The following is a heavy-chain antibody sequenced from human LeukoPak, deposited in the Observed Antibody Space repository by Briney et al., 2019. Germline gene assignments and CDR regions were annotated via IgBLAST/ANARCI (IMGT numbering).Heavy chain of an antibody. V-gene: IGHV3-74*01. Sequence: GGSLRLSCAASGFTFSSYWMHWVRQAPGKGRVWVSRINSDGSSTSYADSVKGRFTISRDNAKNTLYLQMNSLRAEDTAVYYCARGNGYSSGWYAFDIWGQGTMVTVSS. CDR3: ARGNGYSSGWYAFDI. J-gene: IGHJ3*02. CDR2: INSDGSST. CDR1: GFTFSSYW. D-gene: IGHD6-19*01.